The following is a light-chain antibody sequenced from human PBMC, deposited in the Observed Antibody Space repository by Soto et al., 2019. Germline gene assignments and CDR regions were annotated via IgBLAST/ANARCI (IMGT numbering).Light chain of an antibody. V-gene: IGLV2-14*03. Sequence: QSALTQPTSMSGSPGQSITISCTGTSGDVGFYDFVSWYQQHPGKVPRLIMYGVTKRPSGVSHRFSGSKSGNTASLTISGLQVEDEADYSCASYTGSSTSVFGGGTKLPS. CDR2: GVT. CDR1: SGDVGFYDF. J-gene: IGLJ3*02. CDR3: ASYTGSSTSV.